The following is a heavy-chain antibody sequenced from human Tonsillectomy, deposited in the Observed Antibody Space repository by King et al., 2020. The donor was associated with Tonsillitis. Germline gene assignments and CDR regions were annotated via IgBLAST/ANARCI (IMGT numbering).Heavy chain of an antibody. Sequence: QLQESGPGLVKPSETLSLTCTVSGGSISIYYWTWIRQPPGKGLEWIGYIYHTGSTHYNPSLKSRVTLSVDTSKNQFSLTVTSVTAADTAVYYCARVPFSDGYTVDSWGQGTLVTVSS. CDR2: IYHTGST. V-gene: IGHV4-59*01. D-gene: IGHD2-2*02. J-gene: IGHJ4*02. CDR3: ARVPFSDGYTVDS. CDR1: GGSISIYY.